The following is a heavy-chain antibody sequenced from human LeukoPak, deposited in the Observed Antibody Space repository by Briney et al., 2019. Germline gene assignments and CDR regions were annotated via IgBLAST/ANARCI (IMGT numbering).Heavy chain of an antibody. J-gene: IGHJ5*02. D-gene: IGHD2-15*01. CDR3: ARDIVVVVAATLENWFDP. V-gene: IGHV1-18*01. Sequence: ASVKVPCKASGYTFTSYGISWVRQAPGQGLEWMGWISAYNGNTNYAQKLQGRVTMTTDTSTSTAYMELRSLRSDDTAVYYCARDIVVVVAATLENWFDPWGQGTLVTVSS. CDR2: ISAYNGNT. CDR1: GYTFTSYG.